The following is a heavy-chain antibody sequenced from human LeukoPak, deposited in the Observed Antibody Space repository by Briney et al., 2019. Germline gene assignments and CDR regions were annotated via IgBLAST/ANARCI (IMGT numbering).Heavy chain of an antibody. CDR3: ASGPPFLKYFEY. J-gene: IGHJ4*02. CDR2: ISVGAEYI. V-gene: IGHV3-23*01. CDR1: GFTFSTYV. Sequence: GGSLRLSCAASGFTFSTYVMNWFRQAPGRGLEWVSTISVGAEYIFYADSVKGRFTISRDDSNNALYLQMHSLRAEDTALYYCASGPPFLKYFEYWGQGTLVTVSS. D-gene: IGHD3-3*01.